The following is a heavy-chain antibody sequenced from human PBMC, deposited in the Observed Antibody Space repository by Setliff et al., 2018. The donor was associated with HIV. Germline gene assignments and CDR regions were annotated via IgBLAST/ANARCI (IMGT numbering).Heavy chain of an antibody. Sequence: SLRLSCAASGFNFSNYGMHWVRQAPGKGLEWVALIRYDGTNKYYEDSLKGRFTISRDNSENTLYLQMNSLRAEDTALYFCAKEGFCSGGSCSFDHWGQGTLVTVSS. CDR1: GFNFSNYG. V-gene: IGHV3-30*02. CDR2: IRYDGTNK. CDR3: AKEGFCSGGSCSFDH. J-gene: IGHJ4*02. D-gene: IGHD2-15*01.